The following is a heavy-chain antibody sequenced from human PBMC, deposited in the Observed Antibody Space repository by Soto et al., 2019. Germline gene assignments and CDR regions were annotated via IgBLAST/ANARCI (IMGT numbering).Heavy chain of an antibody. V-gene: IGHV5-51*01. CDR3: ARQWRFDY. CDR1: GYRFSSFW. D-gene: IGHD3-3*01. Sequence: PGESLKISCKISGYRFSSFWIAWVRQKPGKGLEWMGIIYPGDATTIYSPSFQGRLTISVDKSISTTYLQWSSLKASDSAIYYCARQWRFDYWGQGTLVTVSS. J-gene: IGHJ4*02. CDR2: IYPGDATT.